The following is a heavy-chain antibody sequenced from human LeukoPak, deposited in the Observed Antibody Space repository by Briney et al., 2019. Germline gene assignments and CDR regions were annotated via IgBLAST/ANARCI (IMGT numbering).Heavy chain of an antibody. V-gene: IGHV1-69*04. D-gene: IGHD3-3*01. CDR3: ARAKWLLSQFDY. J-gene: IGHJ4*02. Sequence: ASVKVCCKASGGTFSSYAISWVRQAPGQGLEWMGRIIPILGMPNYAQKFQGRVTITADKSTTTAYMELSSLRSEDTAVYYCARAKWLLSQFDYWGQGTLVTVSS. CDR2: IIPILGMP. CDR1: GGTFSSYA.